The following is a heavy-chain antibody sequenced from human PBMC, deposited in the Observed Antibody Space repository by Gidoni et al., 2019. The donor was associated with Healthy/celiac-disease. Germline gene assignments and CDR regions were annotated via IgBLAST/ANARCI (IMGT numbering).Heavy chain of an antibody. D-gene: IGHD2-15*01. CDR1: GGSFSGYY. V-gene: IGHV4-34*01. CDR3: ARDPKAVVCSGGSCYNDYYGMDV. CDR2: INHSGST. J-gene: IGHJ6*02. Sequence: QVQLQQWGAGLLKPSETLSLTCAVYGGSFSGYYWRWLRQPPGKGLEWIGEINHSGSTNYNPSLKSRVTISVDTSKNQFSLKLSSVTAADTAVYYCARDPKAVVCSGGSCYNDYYGMDVWGQGTTVTVSS.